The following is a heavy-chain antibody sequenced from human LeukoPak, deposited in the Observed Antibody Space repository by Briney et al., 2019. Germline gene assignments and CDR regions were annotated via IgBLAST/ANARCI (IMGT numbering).Heavy chain of an antibody. D-gene: IGHD3/OR15-3a*01. CDR2: IHPRDSDT. V-gene: IGHV5-51*01. CDR3: ARRTYDVLTGTPSSVRKNWFDS. Sequence: GESLKISCKGSGYSFTSYWIGWVRQMPGKGPEWMGIIHPRDSDTRYSPSFQGQVTMSADKSISTAYLQWSSLKVSDTAMYYCARRTYDVLTGTPSSVRKNWFDSWGQGTLVTVSS. CDR1: GYSFTSYW. J-gene: IGHJ5*01.